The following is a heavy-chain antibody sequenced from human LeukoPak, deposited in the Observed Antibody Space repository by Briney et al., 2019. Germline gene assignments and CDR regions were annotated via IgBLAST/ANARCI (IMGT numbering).Heavy chain of an antibody. CDR2: IDSSSSTI. V-gene: IGHV3-48*04. J-gene: IGHJ5*01. CDR1: GFIFSDYN. D-gene: IGHD2-2*01. Sequence: GGSLRLSCEASGFIFSDYNMNWVRQAPGKGLEWLSYIDSSSSTIYYADSVKGRFAISRDNAKNSLYLQMDSLRAEDTVLYYCARIGHDLYQTFDSWGHGTLITVSS. CDR3: ARIGHDLYQTFDS.